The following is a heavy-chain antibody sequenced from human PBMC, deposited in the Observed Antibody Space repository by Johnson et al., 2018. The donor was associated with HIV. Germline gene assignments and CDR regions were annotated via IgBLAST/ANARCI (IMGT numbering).Heavy chain of an antibody. CDR2: ISGGST. CDR1: GFTVSSNE. CDR3: AKVGPANDVLGGGDAFDS. J-gene: IGHJ3*02. D-gene: IGHD2-8*01. V-gene: IGHV3-38-3*01. Sequence: VQLVESRGVLVQPGGSLRLSCAASGFTVSSNEMSWVRQAPGKGLEWVSSISGGSTYHADSVKSRFSLSRDNSKNTVYLQMNSLRAEDTAVYYCAKVGPANDVLGGGDAFDSWGQGTMVTVSS.